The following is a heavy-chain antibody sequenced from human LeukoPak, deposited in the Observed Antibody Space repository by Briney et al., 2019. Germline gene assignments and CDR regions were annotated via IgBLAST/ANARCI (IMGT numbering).Heavy chain of an antibody. D-gene: IGHD2-21*01. CDR3: AREGVMRGGDMGAFDI. V-gene: IGHV3-53*01. Sequence: GGFLRLSCAASGFTVSSNYMSWVRQAPGKGLEWVSVIYSGGSTYYADSVKGRFTISRDNSKNTLYLQMNSLRAEDTAVYYCAREGVMRGGDMGAFDIWGQGTMVTVSS. CDR1: GFTVSSNY. J-gene: IGHJ3*02. CDR2: IYSGGST.